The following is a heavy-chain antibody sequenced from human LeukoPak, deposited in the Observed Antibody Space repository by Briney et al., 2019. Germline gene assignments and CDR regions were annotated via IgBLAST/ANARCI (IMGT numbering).Heavy chain of an antibody. V-gene: IGHV3-7*01. CDR1: GFTVSTYW. D-gene: IGHD3-10*01. CDR3: AKVANYYSGSATYYFFKH. J-gene: IGHJ1*01. Sequence: QTGGSLRLSCAASGFTVSTYWMSWVRQAPGKGLEWVANIKQDGREKYYVDSVKGRFTSSRDNAKNSLYLQMNSLRVKDTAVYYCAKVANYYSGSATYYFFKHWGQGTPVSAYS. CDR2: IKQDGREK.